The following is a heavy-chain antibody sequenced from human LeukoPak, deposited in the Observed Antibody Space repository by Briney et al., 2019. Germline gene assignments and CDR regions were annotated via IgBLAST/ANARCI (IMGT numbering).Heavy chain of an antibody. J-gene: IGHJ4*02. D-gene: IGHD5-24*01. CDR3: ARIVEMATISAYFDY. CDR2: IIPIFGTA. Sequence: SVKVSCKASGGTFSSYAISWVRQAPGQGLEWMGGIIPIFGTANYAQKFQGRVTITADESTSTAYMELSSLRSEDTAVYYCARIVEMATISAYFDYWGQGTLVTVSS. CDR1: GGTFSSYA. V-gene: IGHV1-69*13.